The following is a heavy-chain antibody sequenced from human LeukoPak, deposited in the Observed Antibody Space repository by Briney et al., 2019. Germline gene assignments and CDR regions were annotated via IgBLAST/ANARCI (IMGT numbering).Heavy chain of an antibody. D-gene: IGHD2-21*02. Sequence: GGSLRLSCAASGFTFSDYYMSWIRQAPGKGLEGVSYISSSGSTIYYADSVKGRFTISRDNAKNSQYLQMNSLRAEDTAVYYCAPTALLAYCGGDCYSEFFQHGGQGTLVTVSS. J-gene: IGHJ1*01. CDR2: ISSSGSTI. CDR1: GFTFSDYY. CDR3: APTALLAYCGGDCYSEFFQH. V-gene: IGHV3-11*01.